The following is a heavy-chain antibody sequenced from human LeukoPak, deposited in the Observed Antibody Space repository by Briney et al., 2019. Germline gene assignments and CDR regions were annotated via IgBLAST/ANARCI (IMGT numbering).Heavy chain of an antibody. V-gene: IGHV1-69*04. J-gene: IGHJ6*02. D-gene: IGHD1-26*01. CDR2: IIPILGIA. CDR3: ARDWGGSYLKLNYYCYGMDV. CDR1: GGTFSSYA. Sequence: SVKVSCKASGGTFSSYAISWVRQAPGQGLEWMGRIIPILGIANYAQKFQGRVTITADKSTSTAYMELSSLRSEDTAVYYCARDWGGSYLKLNYYCYGMDVWGQGTTVTVSS.